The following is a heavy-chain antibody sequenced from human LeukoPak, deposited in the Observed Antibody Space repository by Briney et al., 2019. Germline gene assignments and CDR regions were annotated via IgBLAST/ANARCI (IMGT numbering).Heavy chain of an antibody. CDR1: GGSISSSSYY. CDR3: ARLSSSSNFDY. V-gene: IGHV4-39*01. CDR2: IYYSGST. Sequence: SETLSLTCTVSGGSISSSSYYWGWLRQPPGKGVEWIGSIYYSGSTYYNPSLKTRVTISVDTSKNQFSLKLSSVTAADTAVYYCARLSSSSNFDYWGQGTLVTVSS. D-gene: IGHD6-6*01. J-gene: IGHJ4*02.